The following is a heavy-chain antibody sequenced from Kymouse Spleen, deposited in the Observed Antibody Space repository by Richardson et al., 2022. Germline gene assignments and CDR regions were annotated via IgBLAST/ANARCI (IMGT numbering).Heavy chain of an antibody. Sequence: EVQLVESGGGLVQPGGSLRLSCAASGFTFSSYWMHWVRQAPGKGLVWVSRINSDGSSTSYADSVKGRFTISRDNAKNTLYLQMNSLRAEDTAVYYCARCYGSGSYYLYYYYGMDVWGQGTTVTVSS. D-gene: IGHD3-10*01. V-gene: IGHV3-74*01. CDR2: INSDGSST. J-gene: IGHJ6*02. CDR1: GFTFSSYW. CDR3: ARCYGSGSYYLYYYYGMDV.